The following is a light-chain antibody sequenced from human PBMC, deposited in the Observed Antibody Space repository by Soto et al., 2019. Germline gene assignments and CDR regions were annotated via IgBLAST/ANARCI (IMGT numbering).Light chain of an antibody. Sequence: DIQMTQSPPSLSASVGDRVTITCRASQSISSYLNWYQQKPGKAPNLLIYAASSLHTGVPSRFSGSGSGTDYTLTISSLQPEDFATYYGQQSHTTPNTFGQGTKLEIK. CDR3: QQSHTTPNT. CDR1: QSISSY. CDR2: AAS. J-gene: IGKJ2*01. V-gene: IGKV1-39*01.